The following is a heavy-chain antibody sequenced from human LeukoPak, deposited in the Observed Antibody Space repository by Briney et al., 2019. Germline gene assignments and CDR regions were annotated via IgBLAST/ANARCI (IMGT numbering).Heavy chain of an antibody. Sequence: GASVKVSCKASGYTFTGYYMHWVRQAPGQGLEWTGWINPNSGGTNYAQKFQGRVTMTRDTSISTAYMELSRLRSDDTAVYYCASAPFGYCSGGSCYQYYYGMDVWGQGTTVTVSS. CDR2: INPNSGGT. V-gene: IGHV1-2*02. CDR1: GYTFTGYY. J-gene: IGHJ6*02. CDR3: ASAPFGYCSGGSCYQYYYGMDV. D-gene: IGHD2-15*01.